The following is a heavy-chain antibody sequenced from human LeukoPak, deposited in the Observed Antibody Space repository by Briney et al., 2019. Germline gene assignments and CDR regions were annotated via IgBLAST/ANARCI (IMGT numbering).Heavy chain of an antibody. D-gene: IGHD2-21*02. CDR1: GGSISSYY. V-gene: IGHV4-4*07. CDR2: IYSTGST. J-gene: IGHJ5*02. CDR3: AKVAVTGYNWFDP. Sequence: SESLSLTCTVSGGSISSYYWSWIRQPAGKGLEWIGRIYSTGSTNYNPSFQSRVTMSLDTSKSQFSLKLSSVTAADTAVYYCAKVAVTGYNWFDPWGQGTLVTVSS.